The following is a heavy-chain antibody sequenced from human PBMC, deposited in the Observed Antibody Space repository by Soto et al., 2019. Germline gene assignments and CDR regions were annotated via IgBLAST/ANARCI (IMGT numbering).Heavy chain of an antibody. Sequence: PSETMSLTCTVSGGSISSGGYYWSWIRQHPGKGLEWIGYIYYSGSTYYNPSLKSRVTISVDTSKNQFSLNLSSVTAADPAVYSGARAGHSRPSEGANWFDPWGQGTLVTVSS. CDR1: GGSISSGGYY. V-gene: IGHV4-31*03. D-gene: IGHD6-6*01. J-gene: IGHJ5*02. CDR3: ARAGHSRPSEGANWFDP. CDR2: IYYSGST.